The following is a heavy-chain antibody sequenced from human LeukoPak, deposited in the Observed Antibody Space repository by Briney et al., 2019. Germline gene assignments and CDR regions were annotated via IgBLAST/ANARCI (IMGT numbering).Heavy chain of an antibody. CDR1: GLTFNNYA. D-gene: IGHD2-15*01. CDR2: IGSSGGGT. V-gene: IGHV3-23*01. J-gene: IGHJ3*02. CDR3: AKIHQNRVVVGAKGAFDI. Sequence: GSLRLSCEASGLTFNNYAMHWVRQSSGKGLEWVSGIGSSGGGTYYADSVKGRFTISRDTSKDTVYLQMDSLRAEDTAIYYCAKIHQNRVVVGAKGAFDIWGQGTVVTVSS.